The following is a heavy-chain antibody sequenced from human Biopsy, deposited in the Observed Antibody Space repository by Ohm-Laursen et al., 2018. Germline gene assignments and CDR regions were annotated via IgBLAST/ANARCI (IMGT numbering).Heavy chain of an antibody. J-gene: IGHJ3*02. Sequence: PSETLSLTCTVSGDSIRNYYWSWIRQAAGKGLEWIGRIYPGGGTIHNPSLKSRVTMSVDTSKNHFSLNLNSVTAADTAVYYCAGIVLGPTNDAFDIWGQGTMVTVSS. CDR1: GDSIRNYY. D-gene: IGHD1-26*01. V-gene: IGHV4-4*07. CDR3: AGIVLGPTNDAFDI. CDR2: IYPGGGT.